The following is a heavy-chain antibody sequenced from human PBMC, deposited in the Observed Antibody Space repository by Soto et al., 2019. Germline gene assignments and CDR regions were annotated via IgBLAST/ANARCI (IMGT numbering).Heavy chain of an antibody. CDR3: ARSPDY. CDR1: GGSVSSGGYY. Sequence: QVQLQESGPGLVKPSQTLSLTCTVSGGSVSSGGYYWSWHRQHPGKGLEWIGYLYYSGRTYYNPYLKSRVTISVDTSKNQFTLKLSSVTAADPAVYHCARSPDYWGPGTLVTVSP. CDR2: LYYSGRT. V-gene: IGHV4-31*03. J-gene: IGHJ4*02.